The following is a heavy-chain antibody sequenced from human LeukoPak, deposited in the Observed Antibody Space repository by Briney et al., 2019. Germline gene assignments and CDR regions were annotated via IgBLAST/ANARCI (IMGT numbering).Heavy chain of an antibody. V-gene: IGHV3-23*01. J-gene: IGHJ4*02. CDR2: ISGSGGST. CDR1: GFTFSSYA. CDR3: AKGLLWFGELSPFDY. Sequence: AGGSLRLSCAASGFTFSSYAMSWVRQAPGKGLEWVSAISGSGGSTYYADSVKGRFTISRDNSKNTLYLQMNSLRAEDTAVYYCAKGLLWFGELSPFDYWGQGTLVTVSS. D-gene: IGHD3-10*01.